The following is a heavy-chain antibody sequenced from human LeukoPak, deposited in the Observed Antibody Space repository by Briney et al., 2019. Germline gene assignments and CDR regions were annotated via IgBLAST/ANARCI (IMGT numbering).Heavy chain of an antibody. Sequence: ASVKVSCKASGYTFTSYYMHWVRQAPGQGLEWMGILNPSGGSTSYAQKFQGRVTMTRDTSTSTVYMELSSLRSEDTAVYYCARDSIYGDYEWTYYYYYGMDVWGQGTTVTVSS. CDR3: ARDSIYGDYEWTYYYYYGMDV. J-gene: IGHJ6*02. CDR1: GYTFTSYY. D-gene: IGHD4-17*01. V-gene: IGHV1-46*01. CDR2: LNPSGGST.